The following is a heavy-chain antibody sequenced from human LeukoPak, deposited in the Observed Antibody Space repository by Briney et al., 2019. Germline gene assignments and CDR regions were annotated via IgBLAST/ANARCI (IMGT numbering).Heavy chain of an antibody. CDR1: GYTFTSYG. CDR2: ISAYNGNT. CDR3: ARDRDYDILTGYISPYYFDY. D-gene: IGHD3-9*01. Sequence: ASVKVSCKASGYTFTSYGISWVRRAPGQGLEWMGWISAYNGNTNYAQKLQGRVTMTTDTSTSTAYMELRGLRSDDTAVYYCARDRDYDILTGYISPYYFDYWGQGTLVTVSS. J-gene: IGHJ4*02. V-gene: IGHV1-18*01.